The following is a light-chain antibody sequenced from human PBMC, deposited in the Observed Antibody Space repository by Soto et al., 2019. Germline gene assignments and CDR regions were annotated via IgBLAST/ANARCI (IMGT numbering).Light chain of an antibody. CDR2: AAS. V-gene: IGKV3-20*01. CDR1: QSVRNNY. J-gene: IGKJ1*01. Sequence: EIVVTPSPGTPSLSPGERATLSCRASQSVRNNYLAWYQQKPGQAPRLLIYAASGRATGIPDRFSGSGSGTDFTLTISRLEPEDFAVYHCQQYGSSPWTFCQGTKLDIK. CDR3: QQYGSSPWT.